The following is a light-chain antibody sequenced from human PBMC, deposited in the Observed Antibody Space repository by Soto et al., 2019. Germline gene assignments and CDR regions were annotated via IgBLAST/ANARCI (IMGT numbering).Light chain of an antibody. V-gene: IGLV2-23*01. J-gene: IGLJ1*01. Sequence: QSALTQPASVSGSPGQSITISCTGTSSDVGSYNPVSWYQHHPGKAPKLMIYEGSKRPSGVSNRFSGSKSGNTASLTISGLQAEDEGDYYCCSYAGNTSFVFGTGTKLTVL. CDR1: SSDVGSYNP. CDR2: EGS. CDR3: CSYAGNTSFV.